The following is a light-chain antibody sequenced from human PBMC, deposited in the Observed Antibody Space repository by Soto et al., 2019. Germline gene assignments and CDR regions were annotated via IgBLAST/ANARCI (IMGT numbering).Light chain of an antibody. CDR3: QQYATSPFA. Sequence: TVLTQSPATLSLSPGERATLSCRASQTIISTYLAWYQQKPGQAPRLLIHGASRRASGIPDRFSGSGSGTEFSRSITRVEPEDFAVYYCQQYATSPFAFGQGTKLEI. CDR1: QTIISTY. J-gene: IGKJ2*01. CDR2: GAS. V-gene: IGKV3-20*01.